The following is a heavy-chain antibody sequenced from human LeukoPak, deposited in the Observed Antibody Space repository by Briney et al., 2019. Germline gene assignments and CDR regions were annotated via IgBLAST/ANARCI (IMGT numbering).Heavy chain of an antibody. V-gene: IGHV3-30*18. CDR2: ISNDGSNK. Sequence: GGSLRLSCAASGFTFSSYGMHWVRQAPSQELEWVAVISNDGSNKYYADSVKGRFTISRDNSKNTLYLQMDSLRAEDTAVYYCAKTGYYGSGSYYPLYYFDYWGQGTLVTVSS. CDR1: GFTFSSYG. J-gene: IGHJ4*02. CDR3: AKTGYYGSGSYYPLYYFDY. D-gene: IGHD3-10*01.